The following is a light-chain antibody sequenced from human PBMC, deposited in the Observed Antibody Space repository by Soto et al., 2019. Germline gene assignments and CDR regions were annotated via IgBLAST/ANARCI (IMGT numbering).Light chain of an antibody. V-gene: IGKV3-20*01. Sequence: EIVLTQSPGTLSLSPGERATLSCRASQSVNSSYLAWYQQKPGQAHRLPIYGASSMATGIPDRLSGSGSGTAFTLTISRLEPEDLAVYSCQQYGSSPPYTSGRGTKLEIK. J-gene: IGKJ2*01. CDR1: QSVNSSY. CDR2: GAS. CDR3: QQYGSSPPYT.